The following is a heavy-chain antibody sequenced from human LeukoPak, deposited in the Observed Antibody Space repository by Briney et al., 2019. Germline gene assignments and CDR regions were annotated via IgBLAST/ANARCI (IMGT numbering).Heavy chain of an antibody. CDR1: GFTVDDYA. V-gene: IGHV3-43*02. Sequence: PGGSLRLSCAAPGFTVDDYAMHWVRQAPGKGLEWVSLIRGDGGSTYYADSVKGRFTISRDNSKNSLFLQMNSLRTEDTALYYCAKGGRDGYNNLFDYWGQGTLVTVSS. D-gene: IGHD5-24*01. CDR3: AKGGRDGYNNLFDY. CDR2: IRGDGGST. J-gene: IGHJ4*02.